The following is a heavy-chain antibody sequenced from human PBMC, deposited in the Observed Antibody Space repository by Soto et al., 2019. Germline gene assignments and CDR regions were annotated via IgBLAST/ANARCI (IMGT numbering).Heavy chain of an antibody. CDR3: ATSRISIAVAGETEYYFDY. CDR1: GYIFTGYY. V-gene: IGHV1-2*04. CDR2: INPNSGDT. Sequence: QVQLLQSGAELKKPGASVKVSCKASGYIFTGYYMHWVRQAPGQGFEWMGWINPNSGDTNYTQKFQGWVTMTRDTSISTAYMELSRLRSDDTAVYYCATSRISIAVAGETEYYFDYWGQGTLVTVSS. J-gene: IGHJ4*02. D-gene: IGHD6-19*01.